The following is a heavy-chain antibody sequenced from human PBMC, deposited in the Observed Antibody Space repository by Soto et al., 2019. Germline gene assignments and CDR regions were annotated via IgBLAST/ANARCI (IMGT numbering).Heavy chain of an antibody. CDR1: GFTFSSYA. CDR2: ISGSGGST. CDR3: AKSGLIAARDYYDYYDMDV. D-gene: IGHD6-6*01. Sequence: GGSLRLSCAASGFTFSSYAMSWVRQAPGKGLEWVSAISGSGGSTYYADSVKGRFTISRDNSKNTLYLQMNSLRAEDTAVYYCAKSGLIAARDYYDYYDMDVWGKGTTVTVSS. J-gene: IGHJ6*03. V-gene: IGHV3-23*01.